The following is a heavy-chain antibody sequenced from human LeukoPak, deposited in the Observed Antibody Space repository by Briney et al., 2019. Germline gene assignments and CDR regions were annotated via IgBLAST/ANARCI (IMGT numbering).Heavy chain of an antibody. CDR1: GFTFSNYV. CDR2: INGGGGST. J-gene: IGHJ4*02. D-gene: IGHD2-15*01. Sequence: GGSLRLSCAASGFTFSNYVMSRVRQAPGKGPEWVSGINGGGGSTFYAESVKGQFTISRDNSKNTLYLQMNSLRAEDTAVYYCVKDGRRSPPCWGQGTLVTVSS. V-gene: IGHV3-23*01. CDR3: VKDGRRSPPC.